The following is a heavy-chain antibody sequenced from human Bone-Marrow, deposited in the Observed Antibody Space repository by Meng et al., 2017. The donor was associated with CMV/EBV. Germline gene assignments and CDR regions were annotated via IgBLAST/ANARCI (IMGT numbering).Heavy chain of an antibody. J-gene: IGHJ4*02. CDR1: GFTFNSYT. CDR3: ARTDHDLPSASLDF. CDR2: ISLSTTTI. V-gene: IGHV3-48*04. D-gene: IGHD2-2*01. Sequence: GESLKISCAASGFTFNSYTMSWVRQAPGKGLEWLSYISLSTTTIFYADSVKGRFTISRDNAKNSLFLQRNSLRAEDTAVYYCARTDHDLPSASLDFWGQGTRVTGYS.